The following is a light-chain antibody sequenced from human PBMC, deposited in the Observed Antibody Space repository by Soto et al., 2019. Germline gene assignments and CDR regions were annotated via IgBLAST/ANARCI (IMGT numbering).Light chain of an antibody. CDR1: QSVSGW. J-gene: IGKJ1*01. CDR3: QQYNSYSLT. V-gene: IGKV1-5*01. CDR2: DAS. Sequence: GYSVTITCRASQSVSGWLAWYQQKPGRAPNLLIYDASSLESGVPSRFSGSGSGTEFTLTISSLQPDDFATYYCQQYNSYSLTFGQGTKVDIK.